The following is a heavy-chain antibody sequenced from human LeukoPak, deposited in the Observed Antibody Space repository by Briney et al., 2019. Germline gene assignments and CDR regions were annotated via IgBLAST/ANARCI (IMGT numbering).Heavy chain of an antibody. D-gene: IGHD1-20*01. CDR3: ARGGNWKAFDI. Sequence: GGSLRLSCAASGFTVSSNYINWVRQAPGKGLEWVSVIYSGGSTYYAGSVKGRFTISRDNSKNTLFLQMDSLRAEDSAVYYCARGGNWKAFDIWGQGTMVTVSS. J-gene: IGHJ3*02. CDR2: IYSGGST. V-gene: IGHV3-66*01. CDR1: GFTVSSNY.